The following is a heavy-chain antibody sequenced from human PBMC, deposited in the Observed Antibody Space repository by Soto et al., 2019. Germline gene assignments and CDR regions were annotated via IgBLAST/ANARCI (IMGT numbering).Heavy chain of an antibody. CDR1: GCSISSYY. CDR3: ARHDRRLRNFDY. J-gene: IGHJ4*02. CDR2: IYYSGST. Sequence: PSETLSLTCTFSGCSISSYYWSLIRQPPGKGLEWIGYIYYSGSTNYNPSLKSRVTISVDTSKNQFSLKLSSVTAADTAVYYCARHDRRLRNFDYWGQGTLVTVSS. V-gene: IGHV4-59*08. D-gene: IGHD5-12*01.